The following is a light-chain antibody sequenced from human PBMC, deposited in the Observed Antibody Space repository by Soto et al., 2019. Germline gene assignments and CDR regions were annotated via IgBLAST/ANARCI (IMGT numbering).Light chain of an antibody. V-gene: IGLV1-40*01. CDR3: QSYDSSLSGVV. CDR1: SSNIGAGYD. Sequence: QSVLTQPPSVSGAPGQRVTISCTGSSSNIGAGYDVHWYQQLPGTAPKLLIYGNSNRPSGVRDRFSGSKSGTSASLAITGLQAEDEADYYCQSYDSSLSGVVFGRGTKVIVL. CDR2: GNS. J-gene: IGLJ2*01.